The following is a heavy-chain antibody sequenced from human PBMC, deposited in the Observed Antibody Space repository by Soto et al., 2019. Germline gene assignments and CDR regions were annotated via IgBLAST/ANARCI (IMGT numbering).Heavy chain of an antibody. CDR2: ISAYNGNT. V-gene: IGHV1-18*01. J-gene: IGHJ4*02. D-gene: IGHD3-10*01. CDR1: GYTFTSYA. CDR3: ARSGRPAGY. Sequence: QVQLVQSGAEVKKPGASVKVSCKASGYTFTSYAISWVRQAPGQGLEWMGWISAYNGNTNYAQKRQGRVTMTTDTSTTTAYMEPRRLRSGATAVYSCARSGRPAGYWGQGTLVTVSS.